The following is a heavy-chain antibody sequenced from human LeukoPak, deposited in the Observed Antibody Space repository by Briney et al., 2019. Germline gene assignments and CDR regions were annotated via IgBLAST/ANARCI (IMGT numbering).Heavy chain of an antibody. J-gene: IGHJ4*02. CDR1: GGSISSGGYY. CDR2: IYYSGST. CDR3: TRESGAFSPFGF. D-gene: IGHD1-26*01. Sequence: PSETLSLTCTVSGGSISSGGYYWSWIRQHPGKGLEWIGYIYYSGSTYYNPSLKSRVTISVDTSKNQFSLKLSSVTAADTAIYYCTRESGAFSPFGFWGQGTLVTVSS. V-gene: IGHV4-31*03.